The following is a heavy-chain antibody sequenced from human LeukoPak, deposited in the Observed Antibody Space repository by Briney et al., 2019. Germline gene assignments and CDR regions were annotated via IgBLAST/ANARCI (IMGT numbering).Heavy chain of an antibody. Sequence: AEPLSLTCSVSGGSINYYYWSWIRQPPGKGLEWIGYIYYTGSTNYNPSLSSRVTMSIDTSKNQSSLKLRSVTAADTAVYYCAREVEMATQFDYWGQGTLVTVSS. J-gene: IGHJ4*02. V-gene: IGHV4-59*12. CDR1: GGSINYYY. CDR2: IYYTGST. CDR3: AREVEMATQFDY. D-gene: IGHD5-24*01.